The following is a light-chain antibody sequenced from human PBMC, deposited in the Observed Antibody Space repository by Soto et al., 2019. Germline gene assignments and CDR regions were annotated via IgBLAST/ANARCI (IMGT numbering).Light chain of an antibody. V-gene: IGKV1-5*03. CDR1: QNVGTW. CDR2: KAS. J-gene: IGKJ1*01. CDR3: QQNNRYPWT. Sequence: DIQMTQSPSSLSASVRDTVTITCRASQNVGTWLAWYQQKPGKAPNLLIYKASNLERGVPSRFSGSGSGTEFTLTISSLQPDDLATYYCQQNNRYPWTFGQGTKVDIK.